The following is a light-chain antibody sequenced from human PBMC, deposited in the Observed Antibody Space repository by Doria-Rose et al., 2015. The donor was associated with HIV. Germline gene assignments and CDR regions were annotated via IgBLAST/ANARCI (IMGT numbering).Light chain of an antibody. CDR1: QSVSSSY. CDR3: QQYGSSPRT. V-gene: IGKV3-20*01. J-gene: IGKJ1*01. Sequence: PGERATLSCRASQSVSSSYLAWYQQKPGQAPRLLIYGASSRATGIPDRFTGSGSGTDFTLTISRLEPEDFAIYYCQQYGSSPRTFGQGTKVEIK. CDR2: GAS.